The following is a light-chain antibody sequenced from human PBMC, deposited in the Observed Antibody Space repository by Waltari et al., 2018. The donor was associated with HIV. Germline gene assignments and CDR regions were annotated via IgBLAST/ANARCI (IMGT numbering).Light chain of an antibody. CDR2: EDD. Sequence: NFMLTQPHSVSESPGKTVTIPCTRSSGNIGSYFVSWYQRRPGSAPTTVSYEDDKRPSGGPLRLSGSSDSSSNSASLTSSGLKTEDEADYYSQSYDLTNVVFGGGTKLTVL. J-gene: IGLJ2*01. CDR3: QSYDLTNVV. CDR1: SGNIGSYF. V-gene: IGLV6-57*04.